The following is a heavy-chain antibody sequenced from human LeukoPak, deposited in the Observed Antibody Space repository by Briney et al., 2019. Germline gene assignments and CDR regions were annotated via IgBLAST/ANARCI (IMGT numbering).Heavy chain of an antibody. D-gene: IGHD3-10*01. Sequence: PGGALRLSCAASGFTFSNYGMHWVRQAPGKGPEWVVVIEYDGSNKYYADSVKGRFTISRDNSKNTLYLQINSLRAEDTAVYYCANGYYYGSGSYYKEAFDIWGQGTMVTVSS. V-gene: IGHV3-30*18. CDR1: GFTFSNYG. CDR2: IEYDGSNK. CDR3: ANGYYYGSGSYYKEAFDI. J-gene: IGHJ3*02.